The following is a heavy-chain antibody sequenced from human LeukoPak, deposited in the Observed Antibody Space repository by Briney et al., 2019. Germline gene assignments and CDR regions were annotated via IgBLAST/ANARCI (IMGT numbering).Heavy chain of an antibody. CDR1: GFTFSTYA. J-gene: IGHJ4*02. V-gene: IGHV3-23*01. D-gene: IGHD2-15*01. CDR3: AKGGSDGSLYYFDY. Sequence: SGGSLRLSCAASGFTFSTYAMAWVRQAPGKGLEWVSGVSGSGYYTCYADSVQGRFSISRDNSKNTLYLQMNILRAEDTAVYYCAKGGSDGSLYYFDYWGQGTLVTVSS. CDR2: VSGSGYYT.